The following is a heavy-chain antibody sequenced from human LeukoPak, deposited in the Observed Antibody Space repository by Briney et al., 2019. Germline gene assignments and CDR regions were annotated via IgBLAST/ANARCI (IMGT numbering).Heavy chain of an antibody. CDR1: GFTFDDYA. Sequence: GGSLRLSCTASGFTFDDYAMSWFRLAPGKGLEWVGFIRGKTYYGTTKYAASVNGRFTISRDDSKNIAYLQMNSLKTEDTAVYYCTRALDAIVAAGILWGQGTLVTVSS. V-gene: IGHV3-49*03. CDR3: TRALDAIVAAGIL. D-gene: IGHD6-13*01. CDR2: IRGKTYYGTT. J-gene: IGHJ4*02.